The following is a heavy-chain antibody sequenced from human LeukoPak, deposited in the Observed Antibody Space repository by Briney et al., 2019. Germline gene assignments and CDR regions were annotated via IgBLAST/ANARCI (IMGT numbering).Heavy chain of an antibody. V-gene: IGHV4-39*07. J-gene: IGHJ5*02. CDR1: GGSISSSSYY. Sequence: SETLSLTCTVSGGSISSSSYYWGWIRQPPGKGLEWIGSIYYSGSTYYNPSLKSRVTISVDTSKNQFSLKLSSATAADTAVYYCARRLAAANRGFDPWGQGTLVTVSS. CDR3: ARRLAAANRGFDP. D-gene: IGHD6-13*01. CDR2: IYYSGST.